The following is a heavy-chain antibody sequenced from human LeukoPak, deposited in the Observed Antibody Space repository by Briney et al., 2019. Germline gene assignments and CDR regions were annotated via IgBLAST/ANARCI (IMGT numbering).Heavy chain of an antibody. CDR1: GGAISSYY. CDR2: IYTTGIT. Sequence: SGTLSLTCKVSGGAISSYYGSWVGQPAGKGMEWIGRIYTTGITNYNPSLKSGGTMSVDTSKNQLSLKLTSVTAADTAVYYCARDGYYYDSSGYYFWGQGTLVTVSS. D-gene: IGHD3-22*01. J-gene: IGHJ4*02. CDR3: ARDGYYYDSSGYYF. V-gene: IGHV4-4*07.